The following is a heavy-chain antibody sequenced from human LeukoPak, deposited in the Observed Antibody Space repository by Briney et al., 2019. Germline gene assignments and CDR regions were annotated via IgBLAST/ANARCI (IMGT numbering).Heavy chain of an antibody. V-gene: IGHV4-61*01. J-gene: IGHJ4*02. Sequence: SETLSLTCTVSGGSVSSGSYYWGWIRQPPGKGLERIGYIYYSGSTNYNPSLKSRVTISVDTSKNQFSLKLSSVTAADTAVYYCAREGGATFDYWGQGTLVTVSS. D-gene: IGHD1-26*01. CDR2: IYYSGST. CDR1: GGSVSSGSYY. CDR3: AREGGATFDY.